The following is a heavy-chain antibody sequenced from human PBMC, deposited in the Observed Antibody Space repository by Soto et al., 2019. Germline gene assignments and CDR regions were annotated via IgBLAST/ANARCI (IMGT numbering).Heavy chain of an antibody. V-gene: IGHV1-69*08. CDR3: ARHKGGLDY. D-gene: IGHD3-16*01. CDR1: GGVITNFT. CDR2: SIPLLGTA. Sequence: QVQLVQSGAEVKKPGSSVKVSCKASGGVITNFTLSWVRQAPGQGLEWMGRSIPLLGTANLAQNFPGTLTLFADTSTNTVYLELSSLRFDDTAIYYCARHKGGLDYWGQGTLVTVSS. J-gene: IGHJ4*02.